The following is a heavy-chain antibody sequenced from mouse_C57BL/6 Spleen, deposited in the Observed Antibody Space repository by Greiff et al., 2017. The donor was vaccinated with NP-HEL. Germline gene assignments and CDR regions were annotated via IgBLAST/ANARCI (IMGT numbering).Heavy chain of an antibody. V-gene: IGHV1-80*01. D-gene: IGHD1-2*01. CDR1: GYAFSSYW. CDR3: ARPTAAHWYFDV. CDR2: IYPGDGDT. Sequence: VQLQQSGAELVKPGASVKISCKASGYAFSSYWMNWVKQRPGKGLEWIGQIYPGDGDTNYNGKFKGQATLTADKSSSTAYMQLSSLTSEDSAVYFCARPTAAHWYFDVWGTGTTVTVSS. J-gene: IGHJ1*03.